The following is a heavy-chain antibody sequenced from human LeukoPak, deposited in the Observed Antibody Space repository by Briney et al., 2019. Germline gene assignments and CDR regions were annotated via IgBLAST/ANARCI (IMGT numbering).Heavy chain of an antibody. CDR3: ARDRMVRGVEPXFXXX. CDR1: VGSISSYY. CDR2: IYTSGST. Sequence: SETLSLTCTVCVGSISSYYWSWIRQPAGKGLEWIGRIYTSGSTNYNPSLKSRVTMSVDTFKNQFYLKLSSVTAADTAVYYCARDRMVRGVEPXFXXXWGQXTLXT. J-gene: IGHJ4*02. V-gene: IGHV4-4*07. D-gene: IGHD3-10*01.